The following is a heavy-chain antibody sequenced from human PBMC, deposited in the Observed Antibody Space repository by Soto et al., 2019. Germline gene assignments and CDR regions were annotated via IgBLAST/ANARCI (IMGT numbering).Heavy chain of an antibody. V-gene: IGHV1-18*01. CDR1: GYTFTSHG. J-gene: IGHJ5*02. CDR2: ISAYNGNT. CDR3: ARARKREWFDP. Sequence: GAAVKVSCKASGYTFTSHGISWVRQAPGQGLEWMGWISAYNGNTNYAQKLQGRVTMTTDTSTSTAYMELRSLRSDDTAVYYCARARKREWFDPWGQGTLVTVSS.